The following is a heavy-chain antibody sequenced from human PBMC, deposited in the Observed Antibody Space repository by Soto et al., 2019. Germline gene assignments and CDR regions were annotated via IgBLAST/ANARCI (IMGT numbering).Heavy chain of an antibody. J-gene: IGHJ6*02. CDR2: IYYSGST. CDR1: GGSISSGGYY. D-gene: IGHD6-19*01. CDR3: ARYFSDSSGPTLGMGV. V-gene: IGHV4-31*03. Sequence: QVQLQESGPGLVKPSQTLSLTCTVSGGSISSGGYYWSWIRQHPGKGLEWIGDIYYSGSTYYNPSRKSRVTISVDTSKSQFSLKLSSVTAADTAVYYCARYFSDSSGPTLGMGVWGQGTTVTVSS.